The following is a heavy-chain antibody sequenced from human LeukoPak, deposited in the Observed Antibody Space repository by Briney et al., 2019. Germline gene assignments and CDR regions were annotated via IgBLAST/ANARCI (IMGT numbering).Heavy chain of an antibody. CDR2: IRYDGSNK. Sequence: GGSLRLSCAASGFTFSSYGMHWVRQAPGKGLEWVAYIRYDGSNKHYADSVKGRYTISRDNSKNTLYLQMNSLRAEDTAVYYCAKATSSCPAFDIWGQGTMVTVSS. CDR3: AKATSSCPAFDI. V-gene: IGHV3-30*02. J-gene: IGHJ3*02. D-gene: IGHD6-6*01. CDR1: GFTFSSYG.